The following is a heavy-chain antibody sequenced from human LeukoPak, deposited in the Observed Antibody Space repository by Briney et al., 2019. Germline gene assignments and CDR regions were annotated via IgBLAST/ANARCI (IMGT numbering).Heavy chain of an antibody. CDR3: ARDLPETTLPAAKEGFDY. Sequence: PGGSLRLSCAASGFTFSSYGMHWVRQAPGKGLEWVAVISYDGSNKYYADSVKGRFTISRDNSKNTLYLQMNSLRAEDTAVYYCARDLPETTLPAAKEGFDYWGQGTLVTVSS. D-gene: IGHD2-2*01. V-gene: IGHV3-30*03. J-gene: IGHJ4*02. CDR2: ISYDGSNK. CDR1: GFTFSSYG.